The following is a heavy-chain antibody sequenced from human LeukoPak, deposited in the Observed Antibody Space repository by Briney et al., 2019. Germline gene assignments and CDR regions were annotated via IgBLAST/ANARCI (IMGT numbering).Heavy chain of an antibody. V-gene: IGHV3-23*01. CDR3: ARGSTYDFWSGDALDV. D-gene: IGHD3-3*01. Sequence: GGSLRLSCAASGFSFSSHAMTWVRQAPGKGLEWVSSISGSAEKTYYADSVKGRFTISRDSSQKILNLQMNNLRVEDTAIYYCARGSTYDFWSGDALDVWGQGTMVTVAS. CDR1: GFSFSSHA. CDR2: ISGSAEKT. J-gene: IGHJ3*01.